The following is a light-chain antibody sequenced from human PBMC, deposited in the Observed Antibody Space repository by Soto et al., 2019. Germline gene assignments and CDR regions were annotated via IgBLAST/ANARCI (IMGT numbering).Light chain of an antibody. CDR3: MQTLQTTWT. Sequence: IVMTQSPLSLPVTPGEPASISCRSSQSLLHSNGYNYLDWYLQKPGQSPQLLIYLGSNRASGVPERFSGSGSGTECTLNISRVEAEDVGVYYCMQTLQTTWTFGQGTKVEIK. J-gene: IGKJ1*01. V-gene: IGKV2-28*01. CDR1: QSLLHSNGYNY. CDR2: LGS.